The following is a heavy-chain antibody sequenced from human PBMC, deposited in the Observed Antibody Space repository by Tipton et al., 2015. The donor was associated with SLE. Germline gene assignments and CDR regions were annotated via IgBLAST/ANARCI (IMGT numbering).Heavy chain of an antibody. CDR1: GGSMSRNY. Sequence: PGLVKPSDTLSLICTVSGGSMSRNYWSWIRQAPGKGLEWIGYLYYSGSTNYNPSLKSRVTISLDTSKNQFSLKLSSVTAADTAVYYCAGAVDMATVGEFDYWGQGTLVTVSS. V-gene: IGHV4-59*07. J-gene: IGHJ4*02. CDR3: AGAVDMATVGEFDY. CDR2: LYYSGST. D-gene: IGHD5-24*01.